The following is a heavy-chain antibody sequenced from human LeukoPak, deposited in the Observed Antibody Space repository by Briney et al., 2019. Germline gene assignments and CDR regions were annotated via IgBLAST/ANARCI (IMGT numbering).Heavy chain of an antibody. CDR3: ARGAAMAPIDY. D-gene: IGHD5-18*01. Sequence: GGSLRLSCAASGFTFSSYEMNWVRQAPGRGLEWVSYISSSGSTIYYADSVKGRFTISRDNAKNSLYLQMNSLRAEDTAVYYCARGAAMAPIDYWGQGTLVTVSS. J-gene: IGHJ4*02. CDR1: GFTFSSYE. CDR2: ISSSGSTI. V-gene: IGHV3-48*03.